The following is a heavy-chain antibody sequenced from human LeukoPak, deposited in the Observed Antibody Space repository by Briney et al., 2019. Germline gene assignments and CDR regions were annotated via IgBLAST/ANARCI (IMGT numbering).Heavy chain of an antibody. CDR2: ISSSSSYI. CDR3: ARGEEKATITALDS. CDR1: GFTFSNYD. D-gene: IGHD5-24*01. V-gene: IGHV3-21*01. J-gene: IGHJ4*02. Sequence: GGSLRLSCATSGFTFSNYDMHWVRQAPGKGLEWVSAISSSSSYIYYADSIKGRFTISRDNAENSLYLQMNSLRAVDTAVYFCARGEEKATITALDSWGQGTLVTVSS.